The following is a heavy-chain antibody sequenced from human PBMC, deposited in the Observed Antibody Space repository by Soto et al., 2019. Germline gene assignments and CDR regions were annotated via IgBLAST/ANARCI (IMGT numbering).Heavy chain of an antibody. V-gene: IGHV3-64*01. CDR3: ARALGYASWFDP. CDR1: GFTFSSYA. J-gene: IGHJ5*02. CDR2: ISRNGGST. Sequence: EVQLVESGGGLVQPGGSLRLSCAASGFTFSSYAMHWVRQAPGKGLEYVSAISRNGGSTSYANSVKGRLTISRDNSKNTLYLQMGSLRAEDMAVYYCARALGYASWFDPWGQGTLVTVSS. D-gene: IGHD2-2*01.